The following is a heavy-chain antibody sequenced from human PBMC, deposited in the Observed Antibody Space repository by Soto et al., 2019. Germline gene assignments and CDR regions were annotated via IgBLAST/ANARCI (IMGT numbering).Heavy chain of an antibody. CDR1: GFTFSDSA. Sequence: EVQLVESGGGLVQPGGSLKLSCVASGFTFSDSAMHWVRQASGKGLEWVGRIRSKPNNYATAYAASVKGRFTISRDDSENTAYLQMNSLKIEDTAVYYCTTAPLHDYNDYTVDYWGQGTLVTVSS. J-gene: IGHJ4*02. D-gene: IGHD4-17*01. V-gene: IGHV3-73*02. CDR3: TTAPLHDYNDYTVDY. CDR2: IRSKPNNYAT.